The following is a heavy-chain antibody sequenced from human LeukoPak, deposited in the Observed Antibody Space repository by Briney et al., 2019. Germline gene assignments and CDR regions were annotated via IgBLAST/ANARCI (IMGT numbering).Heavy chain of an antibody. J-gene: IGHJ6*02. CDR3: ARRGVYSSSGSYYYGMDV. V-gene: IGHV3-48*03. CDR2: ISSSGSTI. D-gene: IGHD6-13*01. CDR1: GFTFSSYE. Sequence: AGSLRLSCAASGFTFSSYEMNWVRQAPGKGLEWVSYISSSGSTIYYAGSVKGRFTISRDNAKNSLYLQMNSLRAEDTAVYYCARRGVYSSSGSYYYGMDVWGQGTTVTVSS.